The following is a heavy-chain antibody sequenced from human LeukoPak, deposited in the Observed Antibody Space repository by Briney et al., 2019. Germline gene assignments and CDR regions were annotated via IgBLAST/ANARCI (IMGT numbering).Heavy chain of an antibody. V-gene: IGHV3-48*04. D-gene: IGHD3-10*01. CDR1: GFTFSSYS. J-gene: IGHJ4*02. Sequence: GGSLRLSCAASGFTFSSYSMNWVRQAPGKGLEWVSYISGSGSTRYYADSVKGRFTISRDNAKNSLFLQMNSLRAEDTAVYYCARGDGAGHYWGQGTLVTVSS. CDR3: ARGDGAGHY. CDR2: ISGSGSTR.